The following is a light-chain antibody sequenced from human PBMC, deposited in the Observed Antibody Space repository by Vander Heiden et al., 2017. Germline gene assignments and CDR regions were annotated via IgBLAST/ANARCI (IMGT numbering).Light chain of an antibody. Sequence: QSALTQPASVSGSPGQSITISCTGTSGDVGGYKYVSWYQQHPGKAPKLMIYEVSNRPSGVSNRFSGSKSDNTASLTISVLQAEDEANYYCSSYTSSSLYVFGSGTKVTVL. V-gene: IGLV2-14*01. CDR1: SGDVGGYKY. J-gene: IGLJ1*01. CDR3: SSYTSSSLYV. CDR2: EVS.